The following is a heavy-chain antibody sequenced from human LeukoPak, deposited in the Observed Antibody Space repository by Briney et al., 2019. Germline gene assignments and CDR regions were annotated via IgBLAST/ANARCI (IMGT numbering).Heavy chain of an antibody. V-gene: IGHV1-2*02. CDR3: ARENWYSDY. Sequence: AASVKVSCKASGYTFSGYRLHWVRQAHGQGLEWMGWVNPNSGDTNYHQNFQGRVTMTRDTSISTVYMELNRLTSDDTAVYYCARENWYSDYWGQGTLATVSS. CDR1: GYTFSGYR. J-gene: IGHJ4*02. CDR2: VNPNSGDT. D-gene: IGHD1-1*01.